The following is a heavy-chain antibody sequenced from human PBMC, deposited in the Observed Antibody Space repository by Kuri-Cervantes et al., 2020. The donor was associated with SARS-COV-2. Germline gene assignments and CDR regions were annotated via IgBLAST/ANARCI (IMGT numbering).Heavy chain of an antibody. CDR2: ISAYNGNT. CDR1: GYTFTSYG. Sequence: ASVKVSCKASGYTFTSYGISWVRQAPGQGLEWMGWISAYNGNTNYAQKLQGRVTMTTDTSTSTAYMELRSLRYDDAAVYYCATGEPVPPHLQIARRPDFNSWGQGTLVTVSS. D-gene: IGHD1-26*01. V-gene: IGHV1-18*01. CDR3: ATGEPVPPHLQIARRPDFNS. J-gene: IGHJ4*02.